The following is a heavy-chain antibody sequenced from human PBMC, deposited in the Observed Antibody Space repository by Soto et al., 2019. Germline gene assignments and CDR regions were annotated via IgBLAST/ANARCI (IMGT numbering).Heavy chain of an antibody. D-gene: IGHD1-1*01. CDR1: GFTVTVSSNY. Sequence: GGSLRLSCTASGFTVTVSSNYMTWVRQTPGEGLEWVSIIYSDGTTYYADSVKGRFTVSRDTSKNTLYLQMNGLTAEDTAVYYCARVQATARSTWTVFEYRGQGTLVTVSS. CDR2: IYSDGTT. J-gene: IGHJ4*02. V-gene: IGHV3-66*01. CDR3: ARVQATARSTWTVFEY.